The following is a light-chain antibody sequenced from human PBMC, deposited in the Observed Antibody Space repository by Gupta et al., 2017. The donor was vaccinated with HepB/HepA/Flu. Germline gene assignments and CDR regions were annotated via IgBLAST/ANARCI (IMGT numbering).Light chain of an antibody. Sequence: EIVLTQSPGTLSLSPGERATLSCRASQSLSSSYLAWYQQKPGQAPRILIYGASSRATGIPDRFSGSGSGTDFTLTISRLEPEDFAVYYCQQYGSSPLCSFGQGTKVEIK. V-gene: IGKV3-20*01. CDR1: QSLSSSY. CDR2: GAS. J-gene: IGKJ2*04. CDR3: QQYGSSPLCS.